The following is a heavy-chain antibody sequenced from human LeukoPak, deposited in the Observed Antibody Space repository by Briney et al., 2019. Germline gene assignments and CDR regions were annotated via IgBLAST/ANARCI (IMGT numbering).Heavy chain of an antibody. Sequence: GGSLRLSCVMSGFTFRNYAMNWVRQAPGKGLERISDIGTGSDSTYHIESVRGRFTISRDNSKNTLYLQMNSLRLDDTAVYYCASGLYGGVFDNWGQGTLVTVSS. V-gene: IGHV3-23*01. CDR2: IGTGSDST. CDR3: ASGLYGGVFDN. D-gene: IGHD4/OR15-4a*01. CDR1: GFTFRNYA. J-gene: IGHJ4*02.